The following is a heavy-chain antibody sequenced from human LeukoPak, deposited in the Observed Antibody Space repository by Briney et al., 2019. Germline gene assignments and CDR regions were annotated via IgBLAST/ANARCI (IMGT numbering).Heavy chain of an antibody. CDR2: IYTSGST. Sequence: SQTLSLTCTVSGCSISSGSYYWSWLRQPAGKGLEWIGRIYTSGSTNYNPSLKSRVTISVDTSKNQFSLKLTSVSAADTAVYYCARLIGDGEFPYYYVYYMDVWGKGTTVIISS. CDR3: ARLIGDGEFPYYYVYYMDV. CDR1: GCSISSGSYY. V-gene: IGHV4-61*02. J-gene: IGHJ6*03. D-gene: IGHD4-17*01.